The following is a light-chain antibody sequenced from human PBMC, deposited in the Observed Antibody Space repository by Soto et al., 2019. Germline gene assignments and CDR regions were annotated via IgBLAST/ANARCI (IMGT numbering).Light chain of an antibody. V-gene: IGKV3-20*01. Sequence: IVLTQSPGTLSLSPGERATLSCRASQSVSSSYLAWYQQKPGQAPRLLIYGASSRATGIPDRFSGSGSGTDFTLTISRLEPEDFAVYYCQQYGSSPGWTFGQGTKGDIK. CDR1: QSVSSSY. CDR2: GAS. J-gene: IGKJ1*01. CDR3: QQYGSSPGWT.